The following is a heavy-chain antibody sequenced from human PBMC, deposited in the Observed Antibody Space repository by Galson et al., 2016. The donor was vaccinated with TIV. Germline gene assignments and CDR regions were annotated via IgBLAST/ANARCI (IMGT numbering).Heavy chain of an antibody. D-gene: IGHD1-1*01. CDR3: ARDRILDATYYYYHYGLDV. Sequence: SLRLSCASSGLSVSSNYMTWVRQAPGKGLEWVSLISDGGKTYYSDSVRGRFTVSRDNSKNTLYLQMSGLRADDTAVYYCARDRILDATYYYYHYGLDVWGQVTTVTVSS. CDR2: ISDGGKT. V-gene: IGHV3-66*02. CDR1: GLSVSSNY. J-gene: IGHJ6*02.